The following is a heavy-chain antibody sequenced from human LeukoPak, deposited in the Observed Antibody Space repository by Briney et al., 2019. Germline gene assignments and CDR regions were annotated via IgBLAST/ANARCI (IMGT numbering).Heavy chain of an antibody. CDR2: ISAYNGNT. V-gene: IGHV1-18*01. CDR3: ARDRLRYFDWYDAFDI. J-gene: IGHJ3*02. D-gene: IGHD3-9*01. CDR1: GYTFTSYG. Sequence: ASVKVSCKASGYTFTSYGISWVRQAPGQGLEWMGWISAYNGNTNYAQKLQGRVTMTTDTSTSTAYMGLRSLRSDDTAVYYCARDRLRYFDWYDAFDIWGQGTMVTVSS.